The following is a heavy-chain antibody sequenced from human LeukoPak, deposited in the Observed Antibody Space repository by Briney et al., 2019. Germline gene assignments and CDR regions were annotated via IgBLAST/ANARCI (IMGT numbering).Heavy chain of an antibody. D-gene: IGHD1-26*01. Sequence: SLRLSCAAPGFTFSDYYISWIRQAPGKGVEGGLYISSSGSTIYYADSVKGRFTISRDNAKNSLYLQMNSLRAEDTAVYYCARAVGATPVLHNDAFDIWGQGTMVTVSS. CDR2: ISSSGSTI. CDR1: GFTFSDYY. CDR3: ARAVGATPVLHNDAFDI. J-gene: IGHJ3*02. V-gene: IGHV3-11*04.